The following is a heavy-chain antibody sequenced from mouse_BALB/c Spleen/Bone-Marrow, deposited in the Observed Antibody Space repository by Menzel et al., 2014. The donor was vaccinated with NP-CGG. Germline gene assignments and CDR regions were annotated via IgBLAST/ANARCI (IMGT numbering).Heavy chain of an antibody. CDR3: ARRGSMDY. V-gene: IGHV1-67*01. Sequence: VQLQQSGAELVRPGVSVKISCKGSGYTFTDYSIHWVRQSHAKSLEWIGVISIYYGDANYNQKFKGKATMTVDKSSSTAYMELARLTSEDSAIYYCARRGSMDYWGQGTSVTVSS. CDR1: GYTFTDYS. J-gene: IGHJ4*01. CDR2: ISIYYGDA.